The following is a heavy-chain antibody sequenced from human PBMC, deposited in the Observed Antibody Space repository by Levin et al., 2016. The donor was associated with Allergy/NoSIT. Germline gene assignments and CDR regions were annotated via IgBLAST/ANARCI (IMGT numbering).Heavy chain of an antibody. Sequence: WIRQPPGKGLEWIGEINHSGSTNYNPSLKSRVTISVDTSKNQFSLKLSSVTAADTAVYYCATSGYSYGFRPYRYWGQGTLVTVSS. J-gene: IGHJ4*02. V-gene: IGHV4-34*01. CDR2: INHSGST. CDR3: ATSGYSYGFRPYRY. D-gene: IGHD5-18*01.